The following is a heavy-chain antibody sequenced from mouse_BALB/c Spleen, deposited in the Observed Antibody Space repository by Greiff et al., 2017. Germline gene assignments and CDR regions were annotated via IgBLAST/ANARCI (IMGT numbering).Heavy chain of an antibody. J-gene: IGHJ4*01. CDR2: IYPGSGST. V-gene: IGHV1S22*01. CDR1: GYTFTSYW. CDR3: TRCCRYAMDY. Sequence: LQQPGSELVRPGASVKLSCKASGYTFTSYWMHWVKQRPGQGLEWIGNIYPGSGSTNYDEKFKSKATLTVDTSSSTAYMQLSSLTSEDSAVYYCTRCCRYAMDYWGQGTSVTVAS.